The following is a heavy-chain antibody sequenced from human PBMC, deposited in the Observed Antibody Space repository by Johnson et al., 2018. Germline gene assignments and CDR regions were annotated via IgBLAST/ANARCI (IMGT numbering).Heavy chain of an antibody. D-gene: IGHD2-2*01. V-gene: IGHV3-21*05. CDR2: ISSSSSYI. CDR3: ARDQDCSSTSCLGMDV. J-gene: IGHJ6*02. CDR1: GFTFSSYS. Sequence: VQLQEAGGGLVQPGGSLRLSCAASGFTFSSYSMNWVRQAPGKGLEWVSYISSSSSYIYYAYSVKGRFTNSRDNAKNTLYRQMNSMRAEDTAVYYCARDQDCSSTSCLGMDVWGQGTTVTVSS.